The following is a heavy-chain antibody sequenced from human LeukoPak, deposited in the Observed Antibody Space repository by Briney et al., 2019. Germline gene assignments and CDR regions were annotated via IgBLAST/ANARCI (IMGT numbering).Heavy chain of an antibody. V-gene: IGHV3-21*01. Sequence: GGSLRLSCAASGFTFSSYSMNWVRQAPGKGLEWVSSISSSSSYIHSADSVRGRFTISRDNAKNSLFPQMNSLRAENTAVYYCARDEWGDAFDIWGKGTMVTVFS. CDR2: ISSSSSYI. D-gene: IGHD1-26*01. CDR3: ARDEWGDAFDI. CDR1: GFTFSSYS. J-gene: IGHJ3*02.